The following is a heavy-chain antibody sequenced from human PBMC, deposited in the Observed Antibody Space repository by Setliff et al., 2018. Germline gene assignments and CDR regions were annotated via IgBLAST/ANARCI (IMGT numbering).Heavy chain of an antibody. D-gene: IGHD2-2*01. J-gene: IGHJ4*02. CDR1: GYTFNNYG. CDR2: MSVY. V-gene: IGHV1-18*04. CDR3: ARGPVDFVVVPAAAKFDC. Sequence: ASVKVSCKASGYTFNNYGINWVRQAPGQGFEWMGWMSVYAQKFQGRVTMTTDTPTSTAYMELRSLTSDDTAVYYCARGPVDFVVVPAAAKFDCWGQGTLVTVSS.